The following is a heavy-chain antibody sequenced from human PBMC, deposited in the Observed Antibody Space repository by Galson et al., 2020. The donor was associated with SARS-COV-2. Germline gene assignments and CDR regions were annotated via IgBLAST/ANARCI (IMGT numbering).Heavy chain of an antibody. Sequence: GESLKISCATSGFTFSSASMTWVRQDPGKGLEWVSAITGSGAYTDYADSVKGRFTISRDNSKNTLYMQMDSLRAEDMAVYYCAKRSRESSGWHDYWGQGTLVSVS. CDR1: GFTFSSAS. J-gene: IGHJ4*02. D-gene: IGHD6-19*01. CDR2: ITGSGAYT. V-gene: IGHV3-23*01. CDR3: AKRSRESSGWHDY.